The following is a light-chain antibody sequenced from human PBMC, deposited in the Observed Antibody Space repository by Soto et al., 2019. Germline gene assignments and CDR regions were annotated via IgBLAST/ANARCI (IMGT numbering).Light chain of an antibody. J-gene: IGKJ2*01. V-gene: IGKV3-15*01. CDR1: QSVSSN. CDR2: GAS. Sequence: EIVMTQSPATLSVSPGERATLSCRASQSVSSNLAWYQQKPGQAPRLLIYGASTRATGIPARFIGSGSWTAFTLTISSLQSEDFAVYYCQQYNNWPPYTFGQGTKLEIK. CDR3: QQYNNWPPYT.